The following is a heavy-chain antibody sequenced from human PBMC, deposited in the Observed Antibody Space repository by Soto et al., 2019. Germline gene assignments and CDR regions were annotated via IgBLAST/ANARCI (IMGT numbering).Heavy chain of an antibody. V-gene: IGHV1-46*03. CDR3: ARSNYDFWSGYSRNYFDY. J-gene: IGHJ4*02. CDR1: GYTFTSYY. Sequence: ASVKVSCKASGYTFTSYYMHWVRQAPGQGLEWMGIINPSGGSTSYAQKFQGRVTMTRDTSTSTVYMELSSLRSEDTAVYYCARSNYDFWSGYSRNYFDYWGKGTLVTVSS. D-gene: IGHD3-3*01. CDR2: INPSGGST.